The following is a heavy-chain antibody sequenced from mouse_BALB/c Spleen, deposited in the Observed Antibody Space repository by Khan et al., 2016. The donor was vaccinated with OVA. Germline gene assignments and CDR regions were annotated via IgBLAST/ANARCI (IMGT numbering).Heavy chain of an antibody. CDR1: GYSFTGYF. D-gene: IGHD1-1*01. CDR3: ARIYRSDFDY. CDR2: INPHIGET. V-gene: IGHV1-20*02. Sequence: VQLKESGPELVKPGASVKISCKASGYSFTGYFMNWVMQSPGKSLEWIGRINPHIGETFYNQKFKDKATLTVDESSSTAHMELRSLASEASAVYYCARIYRSDFDYWGQGTTLTVSS. J-gene: IGHJ2*01.